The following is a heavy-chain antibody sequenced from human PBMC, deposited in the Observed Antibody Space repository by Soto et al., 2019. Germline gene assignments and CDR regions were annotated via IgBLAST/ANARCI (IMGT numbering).Heavy chain of an antibody. CDR1: GFTFSSYD. J-gene: IGHJ3*01. CDR3: AREVDALDF. Sequence: QVQLVESGGGVVQPGRSLRLSCAAAGFTFSSYDMHWVRQAPGKGLEWVAAISYDGSKKYYADSVKGRFTISRDKSKNTLYLQMNSLRAEDTAVYYCAREVDALDFWGQGTMVTVSS. CDR2: ISYDGSKK. V-gene: IGHV3-30-3*01.